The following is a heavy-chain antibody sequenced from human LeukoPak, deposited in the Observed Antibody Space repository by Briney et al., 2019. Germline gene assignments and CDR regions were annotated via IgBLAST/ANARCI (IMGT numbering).Heavy chain of an antibody. Sequence: PSETLSLTCTVSGGSITGYYWSWIRQPPGKGLEWIGYIYYRGSTNYNPSLKSRVTISVDTSKNQFSLNLRSVTAADTAVYYCARGDLGYCSGGSCYGDWFDPWGQGTLVTVSS. D-gene: IGHD2-15*01. V-gene: IGHV4-59*01. CDR1: GGSITGYY. CDR2: IYYRGST. J-gene: IGHJ5*02. CDR3: ARGDLGYCSGGSCYGDWFDP.